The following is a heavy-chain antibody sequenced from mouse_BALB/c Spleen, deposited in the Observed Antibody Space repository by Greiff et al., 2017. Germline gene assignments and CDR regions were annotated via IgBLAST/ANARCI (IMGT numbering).Heavy chain of an antibody. CDR3: AREGIDYGYDKGNFDY. CDR2: IYPYNGGT. Sequence: EVQLQQSGPELVKPGASVKISCKASGYTFTDYNMHWVKQSHGKSLEWIGYIYPYNGGTGYNQKFKSKATLTVDNSSSTAYMELRSLTSEDSAVYYCAREGIDYGYDKGNFDYWGQGTTLTVSS. CDR1: GYTFTDYN. V-gene: IGHV1S29*02. J-gene: IGHJ2*01. D-gene: IGHD2-2*01.